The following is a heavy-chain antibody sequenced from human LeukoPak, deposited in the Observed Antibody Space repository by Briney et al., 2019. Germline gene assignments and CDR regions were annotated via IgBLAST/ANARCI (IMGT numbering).Heavy chain of an antibody. CDR2: INPNSGGT. V-gene: IGHV1-2*02. CDR3: ARFSWYSSGWYGFRTFDY. Sequence: ASVKVSCKASGYTFTGYYMHWVRQAPGQGLEWMGWINPNSGGTNYAQKFQGRVTMTRDTSISTAYMELSRLRSDDTAVYYCARFSWYSSGWYGFRTFDYWGQGTLVTVSS. CDR1: GYTFTGYY. D-gene: IGHD6-19*01. J-gene: IGHJ4*02.